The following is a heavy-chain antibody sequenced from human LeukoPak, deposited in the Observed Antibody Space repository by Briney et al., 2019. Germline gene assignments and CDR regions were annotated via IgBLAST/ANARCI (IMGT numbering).Heavy chain of an antibody. CDR3: ASSARGYSYGYGMDV. CDR2: IYSGGST. D-gene: IGHD5-18*01. J-gene: IGHJ6*02. V-gene: IGHV3-53*04. Sequence: PGGSLRLSCAASGFTFSSYAMSWVRQAPGKGLEWVSVIYSGGSTYYADSVKGRFTISRHNSKNTLYLQMNSLRAEDTAVYYCASSARGYSYGYGMDVWGQGTTVTVSS. CDR1: GFTFSSYA.